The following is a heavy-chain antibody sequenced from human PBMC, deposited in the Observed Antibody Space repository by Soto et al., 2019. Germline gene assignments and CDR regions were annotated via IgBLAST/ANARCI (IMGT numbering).Heavy chain of an antibody. CDR1: GGSISSYY. Sequence: QVQLQESGPGLVKPSETLSLTCTVSGGSISSYYWSWIRQPPGKGLEWIGYIYYSGSTNYNPSLKSRVTISVDTSKNQFSLKLSSVTAADTAVYYCARCHYYGSGSYYNDYYYYMDVWGKGTTVTVSS. CDR3: ARCHYYGSGSYYNDYYYYMDV. CDR2: IYYSGST. V-gene: IGHV4-59*01. J-gene: IGHJ6*03. D-gene: IGHD3-10*01.